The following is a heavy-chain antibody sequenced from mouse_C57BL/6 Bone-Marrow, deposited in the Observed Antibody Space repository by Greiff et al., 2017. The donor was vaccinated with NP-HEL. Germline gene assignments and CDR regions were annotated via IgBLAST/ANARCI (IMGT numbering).Heavy chain of an antibody. Sequence: EVKLMESGGGLVQSGRSLRLSCATSGFTFSDFYMEWVRQAPGKGLEWIAASRNKANDYTTEYSASVKGRFIVSRDTSQSILYLQMNALRAEDTAIYYCARDAHYGNYGYFDVWGTGTTVTVSS. J-gene: IGHJ1*03. V-gene: IGHV7-1*01. CDR3: ARDAHYGNYGYFDV. CDR1: GFTFSDFY. D-gene: IGHD2-1*01. CDR2: SRNKANDYTT.